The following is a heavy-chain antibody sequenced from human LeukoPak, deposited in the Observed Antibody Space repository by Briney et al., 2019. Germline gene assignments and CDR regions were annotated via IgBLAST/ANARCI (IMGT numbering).Heavy chain of an antibody. D-gene: IGHD4-11*01. CDR3: ARGPNSYLSAFDI. CDR1: GGSISSYY. Sequence: PSETLSLTCTVSGGSISSYYWSWIRQPPGKGLEWIGYIYYSGSTNYNPSLKSRVTISVDKSKNQFSLKLSSVTAADTAVYYCARGPNSYLSAFDIWGQGTMVTVSS. J-gene: IGHJ3*02. V-gene: IGHV4-59*12. CDR2: IYYSGST.